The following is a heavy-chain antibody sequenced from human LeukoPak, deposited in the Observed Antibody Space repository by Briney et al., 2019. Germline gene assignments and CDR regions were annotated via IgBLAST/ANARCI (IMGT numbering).Heavy chain of an antibody. CDR2: IYYTGTT. CDR3: ARGFYDSSGYSNCFDP. CDR1: GDSISSSY. D-gene: IGHD3-22*01. Sequence: PSGTLSLTCTVSGDSISSSYWSWIRQPPGKTLEWIGYIYYTGTTNYNPSLKSRVTMSIDTSKNQFSLNLNSVTAADTAVYYCARGFYDSSGYSNCFDPWGQGTLVTVSS. J-gene: IGHJ5*02. V-gene: IGHV4-59*01.